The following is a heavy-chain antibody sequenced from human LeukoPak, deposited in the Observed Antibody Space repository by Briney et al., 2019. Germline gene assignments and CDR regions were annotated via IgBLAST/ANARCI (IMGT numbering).Heavy chain of an antibody. J-gene: IGHJ4*02. Sequence: ASVTVSFKASGYTFTVYYMHWVRQAPGQGLEWMGGIIPIFGTANYAQKFQGRVTITADESTSTAYMELSSLRSEDTAVYYCARAMYSSSWQTQFDYWGQGTLVTVSS. CDR2: IIPIFGTA. D-gene: IGHD6-13*01. V-gene: IGHV1-69*13. CDR1: GYTFTVYY. CDR3: ARAMYSSSWQTQFDY.